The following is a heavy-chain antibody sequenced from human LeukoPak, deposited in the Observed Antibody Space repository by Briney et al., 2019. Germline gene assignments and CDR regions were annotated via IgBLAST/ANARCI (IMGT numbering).Heavy chain of an antibody. D-gene: IGHD2-8*01. CDR2: ISSSSSTI. CDR3: ARDHMSTDVYAIVAVYYYSYGMDV. Sequence: GESLRLSCAASGFTFSSYSMNWVRQAPGKGLEWVSYISSSSSTIYYADSVKGRFTISRDNAKNSLYLQMNSLRDEDTAVYYCARDHMSTDVYAIVAVYYYSYGMDVWGQGTTVTVSS. V-gene: IGHV3-48*02. CDR1: GFTFSSYS. J-gene: IGHJ6*02.